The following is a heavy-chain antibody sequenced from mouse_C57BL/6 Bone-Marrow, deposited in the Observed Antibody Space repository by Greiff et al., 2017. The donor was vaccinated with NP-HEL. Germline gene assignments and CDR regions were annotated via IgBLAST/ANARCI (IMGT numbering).Heavy chain of an antibody. D-gene: IGHD4-1*01. J-gene: IGHJ2*01. Sequence: LMESGPGLVKPSQSLSLTCSVTGYSITSGYYWNWIRQFPGNKLEWMGYISYDGSNNYNPSLKNRISITRDTSKNQFFLKLNSVTTEDTATYYCAREANWDYFDYWGQGTTLTVSS. CDR3: AREANWDYFDY. CDR2: ISYDGSN. V-gene: IGHV3-6*01. CDR1: GYSITSGYY.